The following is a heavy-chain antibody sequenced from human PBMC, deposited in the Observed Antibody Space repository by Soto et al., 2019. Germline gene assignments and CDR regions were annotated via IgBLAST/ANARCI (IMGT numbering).Heavy chain of an antibody. Sequence: GGSLRLSCAASGFTFDDYAMYWVRQVPGKGLEWVSGISWNSGRIGYADSVKGRFTISRDNAKNSLYLQMNSLRAEDTAVFYCAKRHTTVATPANYFDYWGQGTLVTVSS. V-gene: IGHV3-9*01. J-gene: IGHJ4*02. CDR3: AKRHTTVATPANYFDY. CDR2: ISWNSGRI. D-gene: IGHD1-1*01. CDR1: GFTFDDYA.